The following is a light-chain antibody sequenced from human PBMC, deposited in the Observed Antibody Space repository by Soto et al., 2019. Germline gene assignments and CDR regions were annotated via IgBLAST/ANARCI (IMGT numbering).Light chain of an antibody. J-gene: IGKJ4*01. CDR3: QQYFKWTLT. V-gene: IGKV3-15*01. CDR1: QSINNK. CDR2: GAS. Sequence: EIVLTQSPGTLSLSQGERATLSCRASQSINNKLAWYQQKPGQAPSLLIYGASTRATGIPARFSGSGSGTEFTLTISSLQSEDFAVYHCQQYFKWTLTFGGGTKVDIK.